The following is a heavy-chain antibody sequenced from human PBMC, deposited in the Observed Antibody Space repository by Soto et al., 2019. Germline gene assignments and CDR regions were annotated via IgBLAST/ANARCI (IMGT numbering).Heavy chain of an antibody. J-gene: IGHJ6*02. V-gene: IGHV4-34*01. CDR2: INHSGST. Sequence: SETLSLTCAVYGGSFSGYYWSWIRQPPGKGLEWIGEINHSGSTNYNPSLKSRVTISVDTSKNQFSLKLSSVTAADTAVYYCARGRPQVPRGYGMDVWGQGTTVTVSS. CDR3: ARGRPQVPRGYGMDV. CDR1: GGSFSGYY.